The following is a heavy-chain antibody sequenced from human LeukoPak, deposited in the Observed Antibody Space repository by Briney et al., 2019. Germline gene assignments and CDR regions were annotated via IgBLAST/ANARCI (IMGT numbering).Heavy chain of an antibody. CDR1: GGSISSSSYY. V-gene: IGHV4-39*07. J-gene: IGHJ4*02. Sequence: SETLSLTCTVSGGSISSSSYYWGWIRQPPGKGLEWIGNIYYSGSTYYNPSLKSRVTISVDTSENQFSLKLSSVTAADTAVYYCARDEQKLFTVWGQGTLVTVSS. CDR2: IYYSGST. CDR3: ARDEQKLFTV. D-gene: IGHD6-13*01.